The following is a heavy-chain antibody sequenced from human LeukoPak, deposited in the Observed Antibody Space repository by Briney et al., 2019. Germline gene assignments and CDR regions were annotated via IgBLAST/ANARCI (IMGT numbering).Heavy chain of an antibody. CDR2: IYSGGST. CDR1: GFTVSSNY. D-gene: IGHD3-16*01. Sequence: GGSLRLSCAASGFTVSSNYMSWVRQAPGKGLEWVSVIYSGGSTYYADSVKGRFTISRDNAKNSLYLQMNSLRAEDTAVYHCARERERGSGRYYYYGMDVWGQGTTVTVAS. V-gene: IGHV3-53*01. CDR3: ARERERGSGRYYYYGMDV. J-gene: IGHJ6*02.